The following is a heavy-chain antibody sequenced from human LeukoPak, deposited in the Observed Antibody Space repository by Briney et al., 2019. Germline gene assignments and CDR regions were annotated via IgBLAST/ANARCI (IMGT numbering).Heavy chain of an antibody. CDR2: MNPNSGNT. CDR1: GYTFTSYD. D-gene: IGHD6-13*01. V-gene: IGHV1-8*03. CDR3: ARAGYSSSTWYYYMDV. Sequence: ASVKVSCKASGYTFTSYDINWVRQATGQGLEWMGWMNPNSGNTGYAQKFRGRVTITRNTSISTAYMELSSLRSEDTAVYYCARAGYSSSTWYYYMDVWGKGTTVTVSS. J-gene: IGHJ6*03.